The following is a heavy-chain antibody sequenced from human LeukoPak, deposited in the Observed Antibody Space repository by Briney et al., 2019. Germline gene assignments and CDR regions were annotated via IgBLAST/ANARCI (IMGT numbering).Heavy chain of an antibody. Sequence: GGSLRLSCAASGFNVSGNYMSWVRQAPGKGLEWVSVIYLDGTTYYADSVKGRFTISRDNSKNTLYLQMNSLRAEDTAVFYCARERMKNGNFDCWGKGTLVTVSS. CDR2: IYLDGTT. V-gene: IGHV3-53*01. D-gene: IGHD1-1*01. CDR3: ARERMKNGNFDC. CDR1: GFNVSGNY. J-gene: IGHJ4*02.